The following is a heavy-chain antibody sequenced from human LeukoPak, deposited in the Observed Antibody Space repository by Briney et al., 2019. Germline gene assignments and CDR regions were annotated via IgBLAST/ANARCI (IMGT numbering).Heavy chain of an antibody. CDR2: TSYIGST. CDR3: ASGSYYYGMDF. Sequence: SETLSVTCSFPGGSFTTHDWSCVRQPPKKRLEWIGYTSYIGSTNYNPSLKSRVTISIDTSKNEVSLKLISVTAADTAVCYCASGSYYYGMDFWGQGTTVTVSS. V-gene: IGHV4-59*11. CDR1: GGSFTTHD. D-gene: IGHD1-26*01. J-gene: IGHJ6*02.